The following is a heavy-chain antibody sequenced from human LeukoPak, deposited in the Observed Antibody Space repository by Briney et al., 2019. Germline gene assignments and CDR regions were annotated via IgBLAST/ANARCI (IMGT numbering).Heavy chain of an antibody. CDR2: ISWNSGSI. CDR3: AKAPAASSGYYFVDY. V-gene: IGHV3-9*01. J-gene: IGHJ4*02. CDR1: GFTFVDYA. Sequence: PGGSLRVSCAASGFTFVDYAMHWVRQARGKGLEWVSGISWNSGSIGYADSVKGRFTISRDNAKNSLYLQMNSLRAEDTALYYCAKAPAASSGYYFVDYWGQGTLVTVSS. D-gene: IGHD3-22*01.